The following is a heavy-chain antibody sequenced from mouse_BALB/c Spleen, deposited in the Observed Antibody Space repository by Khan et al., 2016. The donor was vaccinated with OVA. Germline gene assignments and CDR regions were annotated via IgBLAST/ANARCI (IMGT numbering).Heavy chain of an antibody. J-gene: IGHJ2*01. CDR1: GYTFTSYW. V-gene: IGHV1-87*01. CDR2: IYPGDGDT. Sequence: QVQLQQSGAELARPGASVKLSCKASGYTFTSYWMQWVKQRPGQGLEWIGAIYPGDGDTRYTQKFKGKATLTADKSSSTAYMQLSSLASEDSAVSYCAKWGTYRNDGPDYWGQGTTLTVSS. D-gene: IGHD2-14*01. CDR3: AKWGTYRNDGPDY.